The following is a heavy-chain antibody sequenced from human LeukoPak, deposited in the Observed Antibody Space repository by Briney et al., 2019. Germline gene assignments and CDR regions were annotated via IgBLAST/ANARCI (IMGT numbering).Heavy chain of an antibody. V-gene: IGHV1-8*01. J-gene: IGHJ4*02. D-gene: IGHD3-10*01. CDR1: GYTFTSYD. CDR3: ARGLTMVRGVILGY. CDR2: MNPNSGNT. Sequence: ASVKVSCKASGYTFTSYDINWVRQATGQGLEWMGWMNPNSGNTGYAQKFQGRVTMTRNTSISTAYMELSSLRSEDTAVYYCARGLTMVRGVILGYWGQGTLDTVSS.